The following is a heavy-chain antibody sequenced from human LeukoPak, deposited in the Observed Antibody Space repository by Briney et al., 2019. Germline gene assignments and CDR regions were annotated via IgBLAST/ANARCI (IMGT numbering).Heavy chain of an antibody. CDR3: ERDGGSGIDY. D-gene: IGHD6-25*01. V-gene: IGHV3-33*01. J-gene: IGHJ4*02. CDR2: IWYDGSKE. CDR1: GFTFSAYG. Sequence: GRSLRLSCAASGFTFSAYGMPWVRQAPGKGLEWVAVIWYDGSKEFYADSVKGRFTISKDDSKNTLYLEMNSLRVEDTAVYHCERDGGSGIDYWGQGTLVTVSS.